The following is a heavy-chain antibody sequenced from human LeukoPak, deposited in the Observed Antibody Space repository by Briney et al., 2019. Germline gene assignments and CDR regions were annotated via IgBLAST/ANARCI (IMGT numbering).Heavy chain of an antibody. Sequence: PSETLSLTCAVHGASFSDNYWTWIRQPPGKELEWIGEVNHGGSTNYNPSLESRVTISIDTSKSQFSLNLRSVTAADTAVYYCARGQANLDYWGQGTLVTVPS. CDR1: GASFSDNY. CDR3: ARGQANLDY. J-gene: IGHJ4*02. CDR2: VNHGGST. V-gene: IGHV4-34*01.